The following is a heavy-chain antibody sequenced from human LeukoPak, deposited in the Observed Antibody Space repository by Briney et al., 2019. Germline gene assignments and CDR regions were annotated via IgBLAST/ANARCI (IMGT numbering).Heavy chain of an antibody. CDR1: GGSISDYY. CDR3: ARDKWSGGGLAQFDP. V-gene: IGHV4-59*01. CDR2: IYYSGNT. Sequence: SETLSLTCTVSGGSISDYYWSWIRQLPGKGLEWIAYIYYSGNTKVNPSLKSRVTVSVDTSKNQFSLKLTSVTAADTAVYYCARDKWSGGGLAQFDPWGQGTLVTVSS. D-gene: IGHD2-15*01. J-gene: IGHJ5*02.